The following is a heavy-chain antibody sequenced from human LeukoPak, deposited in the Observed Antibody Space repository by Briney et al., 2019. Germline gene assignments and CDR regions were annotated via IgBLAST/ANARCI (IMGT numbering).Heavy chain of an antibody. CDR3: ALRLRHDLINCSVP. CDR2: INPNSGDT. J-gene: IGHJ5*02. Sequence: ASVKVSCEASGYSFTRHYVHCVRQAPGQGLEWLGCINPNSGDTNYAQTLQGRVAMTRDTSVSTAYMEVRRLTSDDPAGYHCALRLRHDLINCSVPSGHGNPVTVSS. D-gene: IGHD2-21*01. V-gene: IGHV1-2*02. CDR1: GYSFTRHY.